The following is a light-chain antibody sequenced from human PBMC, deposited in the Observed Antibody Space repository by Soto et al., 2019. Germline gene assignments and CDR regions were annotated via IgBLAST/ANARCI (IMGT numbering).Light chain of an antibody. V-gene: IGLV2-14*01. Sequence: QSALTQPASVSGSPGQSITISCTGTSSDVGGYDYVSWYQQPPGKSPKLMIYDVSNWPSGVSNRFSGSKSGNTASLTISGLQAEDEADYYCSSSTSSGTLVFGTGTKLTVL. CDR3: SSSTSSGTLV. CDR2: DVS. CDR1: SSDVGGYDY. J-gene: IGLJ1*01.